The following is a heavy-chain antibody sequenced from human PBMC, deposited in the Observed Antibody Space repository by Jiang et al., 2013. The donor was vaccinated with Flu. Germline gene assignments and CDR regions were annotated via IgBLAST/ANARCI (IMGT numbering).Heavy chain of an antibody. CDR1: GDSLSSNSAA. Sequence: KPSQTLSLTCAISGDSLSSNSAAWNWIRQSPSRGLEWLGRTYYRSKWYNDYAIAVKSRLTFNPETSKNQFSLKLSSVTPEDTAVYYCAREGVGGIYRYNTFDMWGQGTMVTVSS. CDR3: AREGVGGIYRYNTFDM. D-gene: IGHD3-16*02. V-gene: IGHV6-1*01. CDR2: TYYRSKWYN. J-gene: IGHJ3*02.